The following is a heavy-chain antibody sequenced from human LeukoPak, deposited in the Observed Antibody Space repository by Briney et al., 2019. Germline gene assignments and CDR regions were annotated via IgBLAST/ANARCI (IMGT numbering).Heavy chain of an antibody. D-gene: IGHD6-13*01. V-gene: IGHV3-23*01. CDR1: GFTFSSYG. CDR2: ISGSGGST. CDR3: AKARNSAAHYYMDV. Sequence: GGSLRLSCAASGFTFSSYGMSWVRQAPGKGLEWVSAISGSGGSTYYADPVKGRFTISRDNSKNTLYLQMNSLRAEDTAVYYCAKARNSAAHYYMDVWGKGTTVTISS. J-gene: IGHJ6*03.